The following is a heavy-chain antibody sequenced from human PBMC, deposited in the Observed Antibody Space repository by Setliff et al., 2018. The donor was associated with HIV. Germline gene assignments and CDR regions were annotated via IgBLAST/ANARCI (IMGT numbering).Heavy chain of an antibody. CDR3: ARVDCYSFSCHFGLGGGYFDY. J-gene: IGHJ4*02. V-gene: IGHV1-46*01. D-gene: IGHD2-21*01. CDR2: INPSGGST. Sequence: ASVKVSCKASGYTFTSYYMHWVRQAPGQGLEWMGIINPSGGSTSYAQKFQGRVTMTRGTSTSTVYMELSSLRSEDTAVYYCARVDCYSFSCHFGLGGGYFDYWGQGVQVTVSS. CDR1: GYTFTSYY.